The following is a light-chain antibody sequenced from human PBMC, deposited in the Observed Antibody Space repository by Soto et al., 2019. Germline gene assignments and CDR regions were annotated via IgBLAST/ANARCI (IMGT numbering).Light chain of an antibody. CDR2: GAS. CDR3: QQYNNWPRIT. CDR1: QSVPNNY. J-gene: IGKJ5*01. V-gene: IGKV3D-15*01. Sequence: IVLTQSQATLSLSPGKSATLSCRAIQSVPNNYLAWYQQKAGQAPRFVIYGASARASGIPDRFSGSGSGTEFTLTISSLQSEDFAVYYCQQYNNWPRITFGQGTRLEIK.